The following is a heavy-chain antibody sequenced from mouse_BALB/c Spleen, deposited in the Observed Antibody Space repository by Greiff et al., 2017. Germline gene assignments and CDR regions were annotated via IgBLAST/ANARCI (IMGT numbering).Heavy chain of an antibody. CDR3: ARNSPFYDGYYGGFAY. D-gene: IGHD2-3*01. CDR2: IWSGGST. Sequence: QGQLQQSEPGLVQPSQSLSITCTVSGFSLTSYGVHWVRQSPGKGLEWLGVIWSGGSTDYNAAFISRLSISKDNSKSQVFFKMNSLQANDTAIYYCARNSPFYDGYYGGFAYWGQGTLVTVSA. J-gene: IGHJ3*01. CDR1: GFSLTSYG. V-gene: IGHV2-2*02.